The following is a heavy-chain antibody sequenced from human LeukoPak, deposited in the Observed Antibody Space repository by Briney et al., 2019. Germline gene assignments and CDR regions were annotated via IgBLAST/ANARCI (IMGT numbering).Heavy chain of an antibody. D-gene: IGHD3-22*01. V-gene: IGHV3-23*01. CDR2: ISGSGAGT. Sequence: GGSRRLSCTATGFSFTSTAMSWVRQAPGKGLAWVSAISGSGAGTYYAESVKGRFTISRDNSKNTLYLQLNGLRVDDTAVYYCVKDPFYDSSAYPTWGQGTLVTVSS. CDR3: VKDPFYDSSAYPT. CDR1: GFSFTSTA. J-gene: IGHJ5*02.